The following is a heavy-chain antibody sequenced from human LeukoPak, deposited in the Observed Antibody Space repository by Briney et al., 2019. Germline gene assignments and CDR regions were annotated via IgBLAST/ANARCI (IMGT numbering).Heavy chain of an antibody. V-gene: IGHV3-30*04. D-gene: IGHD3-3*01. J-gene: IGHJ4*02. CDR2: ISYDGSGK. CDR1: GFTFSSYA. CDR3: ASEIIFGSFDY. Sequence: TGGSLRLSCAASGFTFSSYAMYWVRQAPGKGLEWVAVISYDGSGKFYADSVKGRFTISRDSSKNTLYLQMNSLRPEDTAVYYCASEIIFGSFDYWGQGTLVTVSS.